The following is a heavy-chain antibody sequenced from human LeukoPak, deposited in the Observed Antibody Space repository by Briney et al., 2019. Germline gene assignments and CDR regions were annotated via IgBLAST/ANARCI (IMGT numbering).Heavy chain of an antibody. V-gene: IGHV4-34*01. Sequence: PSETLSLTCAVYGGSFSGYYWSWIRQPPGKGLEWIGEINHSGSNNYNPSLKSRVTISVDTSKNQFSLKLSSVTAADTAVYYCARNGVTYSSSWLDYWGQGTLVTVSS. CDR2: INHSGSN. D-gene: IGHD6-13*01. J-gene: IGHJ4*02. CDR3: ARNGVTYSSSWLDY. CDR1: GGSFSGYY.